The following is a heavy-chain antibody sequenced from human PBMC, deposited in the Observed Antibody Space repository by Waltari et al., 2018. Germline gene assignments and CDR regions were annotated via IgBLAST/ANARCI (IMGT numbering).Heavy chain of an antibody. J-gene: IGHJ4*02. D-gene: IGHD7-27*01. CDR3: ATLQPLGISREGYGY. V-gene: IGHV1-2*06. CDR2: INPNSGGT. CDR1: GYTFTGYY. Sequence: QVQLVQSGAEVKKPGASVKVSCKASGYTFTGYYMHWVRQAPGQGLEWMGRINPNSGGTNYAQKLQGRVTMTRDTSISTAYMELSRLRSDDTAVYYCATLQPLGISREGYGYWGQGTLVTVSS.